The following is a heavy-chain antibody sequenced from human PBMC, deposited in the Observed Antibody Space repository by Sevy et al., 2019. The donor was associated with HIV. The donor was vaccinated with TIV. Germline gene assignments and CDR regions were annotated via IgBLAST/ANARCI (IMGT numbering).Heavy chain of an antibody. D-gene: IGHD5-18*01. CDR2: IDRTGYT. Sequence: SETLSLTCAVSGDSLTSDSHYWGWIRHLPGKGLEWIGSIDRTGYTFYNPSLRSRATISIDISNNQFALKVTSVTAAATAVYYCARHIETGIQLWLGWFDPWGQGTRVTVSS. CDR1: GDSLTSDSHY. V-gene: IGHV4-39*01. J-gene: IGHJ5*02. CDR3: ARHIETGIQLWLGWFDP.